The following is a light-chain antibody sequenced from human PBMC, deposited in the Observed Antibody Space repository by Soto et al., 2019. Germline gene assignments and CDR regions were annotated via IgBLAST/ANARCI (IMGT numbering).Light chain of an antibody. CDR2: DVT. V-gene: IGLV2-14*03. CDR3: SSYTTSKTRV. CDR1: SSDVGGYHY. J-gene: IGLJ3*02. Sequence: QSALTQPASVSGSPGQSITISCTGTSSDVGGYHYVSWYQHHPGKAPKLMIYDVTDRPSGVSDRFSGSKSGNTASLTISGLQAEDEADYYCSSYTTSKTRVFGGGTKVTVL.